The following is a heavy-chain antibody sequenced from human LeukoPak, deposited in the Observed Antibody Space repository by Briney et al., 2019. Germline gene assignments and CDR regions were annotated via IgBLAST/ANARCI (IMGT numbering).Heavy chain of an antibody. Sequence: GGSLRLSCAASGFTFSSYSMNWVRQAPGKGLEWVSYISSSSSTIYYADSVKGRFTISRDNSKNTLYLQMNSLRAEDTAVYYCAKAPYGSGSYYNVFGLMDVWGKGTTVTISS. CDR2: ISSSSSTI. CDR3: AKAPYGSGSYYNVFGLMDV. D-gene: IGHD3-10*01. V-gene: IGHV3-48*01. CDR1: GFTFSSYS. J-gene: IGHJ6*04.